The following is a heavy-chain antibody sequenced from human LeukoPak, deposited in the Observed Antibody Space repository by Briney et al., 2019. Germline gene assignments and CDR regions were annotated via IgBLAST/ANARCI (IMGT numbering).Heavy chain of an antibody. CDR3: ARDRNWNYDY. J-gene: IGHJ4*02. CDR1: GFTFSDYS. CDR2: IGRTGGSI. D-gene: IGHD1-7*01. Sequence: GGSLRLSCAASGFTFSDYSMNWARQDPGKGLEWVSSIGRTGGSIFYADSVKGRFTISRDFAKNSLNLQMDSLRAEDTAVYYCARDRNWNYDYWGQGTLVTVSS. V-gene: IGHV3-21*01.